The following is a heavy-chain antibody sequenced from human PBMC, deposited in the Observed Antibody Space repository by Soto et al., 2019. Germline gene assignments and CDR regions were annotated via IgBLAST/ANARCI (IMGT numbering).Heavy chain of an antibody. Sequence: GGSLRLSCAASGFTFSSYEMNWVRQAPGKGLEWVSYISSSVSTIYYADSVKGRFTISRDNAKNSLYLQMNSLRAEDTAVYYCARGASTYYYDSSGYYLVWGQGTLVTVSS. CDR2: ISSSVSTI. CDR3: ARGASTYYYDSSGYYLV. CDR1: GFTFSSYE. J-gene: IGHJ4*02. D-gene: IGHD3-22*01. V-gene: IGHV3-48*03.